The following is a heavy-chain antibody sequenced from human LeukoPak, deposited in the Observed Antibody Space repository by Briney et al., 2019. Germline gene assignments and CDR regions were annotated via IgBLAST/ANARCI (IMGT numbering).Heavy chain of an antibody. V-gene: IGHV3-23*01. CDR3: ARSLAYCGGDCWNDAFDI. Sequence: GGSLRLSCAASGFTFSSYAMSWVRQAPGKGLEWVSAISGSGGSTYYADSVKGRFTISRDNSKNTLYLQMNSLRAEDTAVYYCARSLAYCGGDCWNDAFDIWGQGTMVTVSS. CDR2: ISGSGGST. CDR1: GFTFSSYA. D-gene: IGHD2-21*02. J-gene: IGHJ3*02.